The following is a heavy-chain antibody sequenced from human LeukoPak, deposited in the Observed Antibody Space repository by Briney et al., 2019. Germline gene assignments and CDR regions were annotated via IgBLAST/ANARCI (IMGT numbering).Heavy chain of an antibody. CDR1: GFTFSDYY. CDR3: ARDATFVVEPRNDY. CDR2: ISSSGSTI. Sequence: PGGSLRLSCAASGFTFSDYYMSWIRQAPGKGLEWVSYISSSGSTIYYADSVKGRFTISRDNAKNSPYLQMNSLRAEDTAVYYCARDATFVVEPRNDYWGQGTLVTVSS. J-gene: IGHJ4*02. D-gene: IGHD2-2*01. V-gene: IGHV3-11*04.